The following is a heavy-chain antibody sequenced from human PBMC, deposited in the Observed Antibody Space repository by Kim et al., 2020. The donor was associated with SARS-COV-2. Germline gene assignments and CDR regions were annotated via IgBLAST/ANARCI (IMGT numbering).Heavy chain of an antibody. Sequence: GGSLRLSCAASGFTFSSYAMSWVRQAPGKGLEWVSAISGSGGSTYYADSVKGRFTISRDNSKNTLYLQMNSLRAEDTAVYYCAKDFRAVVVAATRGDYWGQGTLVTVSS. CDR2: ISGSGGST. J-gene: IGHJ4*02. D-gene: IGHD2-15*01. CDR3: AKDFRAVVVAATRGDY. CDR1: GFTFSSYA. V-gene: IGHV3-23*01.